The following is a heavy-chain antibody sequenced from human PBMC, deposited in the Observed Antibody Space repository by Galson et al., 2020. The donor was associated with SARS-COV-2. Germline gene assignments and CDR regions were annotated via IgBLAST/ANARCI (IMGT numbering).Heavy chain of an antibody. Sequence: GGSLRLSCAASGFTFSSYDMHWVRQATGKGLEWVSAIGTAGDTYYPGSVKGRFTISRENAKNSLYLQMNSLRAGDTAVYYCARGNSPYYYYYSMDVWGKGTTVTVSS. CDR1: GFTFSSYD. J-gene: IGHJ6*03. D-gene: IGHD1-1*01. CDR2: IGTAGDT. CDR3: ARGNSPYYYYYSMDV. V-gene: IGHV3-13*01.